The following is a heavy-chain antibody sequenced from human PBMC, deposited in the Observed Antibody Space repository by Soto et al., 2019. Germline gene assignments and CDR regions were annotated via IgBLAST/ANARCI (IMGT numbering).Heavy chain of an antibody. CDR1: GGSFSGYY. V-gene: IGHV4-34*01. CDR2: INHSGST. J-gene: IGHJ5*02. CDR3: ARARSIPTVTSSSWFDP. D-gene: IGHD4-17*01. Sequence: SETLSLTCAVYGGSFSGYYWSWIRQPPGKGLEWIGEINHSGSTNYNPSLKSRVTISVDTSKNQFSLKLSSVTAADTAVYYCARARSIPTVTSSSWFDPWGQGTLVTVSS.